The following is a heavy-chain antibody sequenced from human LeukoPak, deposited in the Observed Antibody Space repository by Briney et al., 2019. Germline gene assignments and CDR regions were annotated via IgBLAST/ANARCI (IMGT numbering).Heavy chain of an antibody. Sequence: SETLSLTCTVSGGSISSNLYFWTWIRQPPGKELEWIGTMYYTGSTYYSPSLKSRVTISRDASKNQFSLKLTSVTAADTAVYYCASPGSRHFYMDVWGKGTTVTVSS. D-gene: IGHD1-26*01. CDR2: MYYTGST. CDR3: ASPGSRHFYMDV. J-gene: IGHJ6*03. V-gene: IGHV4-39*07. CDR1: GGSISSNLYF.